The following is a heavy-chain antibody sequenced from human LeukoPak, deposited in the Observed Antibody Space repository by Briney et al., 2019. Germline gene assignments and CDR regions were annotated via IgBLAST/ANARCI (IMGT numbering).Heavy chain of an antibody. V-gene: IGHV3-30*04. CDR1: GFTFSSYA. J-gene: IGHJ1*01. CDR3: XRAXPVXMVSKYFQH. D-gene: IGHD2-8*01. Sequence: SLXXXCXASGFTFSSYAMHWVRQAPGKGLEWVAVISYDGSNKYYADSVKGRFTISRDNSKNTLYLQMNSLRAEDTAVYYCXRAXPVXMVSKYFQHWGQGTLVTVSS. CDR2: ISYDGSNK.